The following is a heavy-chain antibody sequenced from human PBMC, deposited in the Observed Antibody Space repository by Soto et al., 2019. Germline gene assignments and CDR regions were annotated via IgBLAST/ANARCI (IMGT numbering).Heavy chain of an antibody. D-gene: IGHD4-17*01. Sequence: SETLSLTCTVSGGSTSSGNYYWSWIRQHPGNGLEWVGSIYYSGTTYYNPSLKSRVTMSLGTSKTQFSLKLSSVTAADTAVYYCSTGEYGDLRVGDFWGQGHLVTVSS. CDR3: STGEYGDLRVGDF. J-gene: IGHJ4*02. CDR1: GGSTSSGNYY. CDR2: IYYSGTT. V-gene: IGHV4-31*03.